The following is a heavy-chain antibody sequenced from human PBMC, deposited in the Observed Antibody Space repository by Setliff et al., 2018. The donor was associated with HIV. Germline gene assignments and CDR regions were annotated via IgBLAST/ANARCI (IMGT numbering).Heavy chain of an antibody. CDR3: ARDRSGIAVAAPDAFDV. CDR2: IIPLLGTP. D-gene: IGHD6-19*01. Sequence: SVKVSCKASGGSFRNYAINWVRQAPGQGLEWMGGIIPLLGTPNYAHKFQGRVTITADKYSSTVYMELSSLRSEDPAVFYCARDRSGIAVAAPDAFDVWGQGTMVTVSS. V-gene: IGHV1-69*06. J-gene: IGHJ3*01. CDR1: GGSFRNYA.